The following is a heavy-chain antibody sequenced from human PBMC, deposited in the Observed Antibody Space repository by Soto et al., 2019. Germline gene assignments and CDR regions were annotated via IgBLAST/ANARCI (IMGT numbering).Heavy chain of an antibody. J-gene: IGHJ6*02. CDR3: VSGGDGALHTYYYYGLDG. CDR2: INPNSGGT. D-gene: IGHD1-26*01. CDR1: GYTFTGYY. Sequence: ASVKVSCKASGYTFTGYYMHWVRQAPGQGLEWMGWINPNSGGTNYAQKFQGWVTMTRDTSISTAYMELSRLRSDDTAVYYCVSGGDGALHTYYYYGLDGWGQGTTVTVSS. V-gene: IGHV1-2*04.